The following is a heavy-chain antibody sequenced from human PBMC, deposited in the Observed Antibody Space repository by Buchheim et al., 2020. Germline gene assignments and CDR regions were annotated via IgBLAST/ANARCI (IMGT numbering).Heavy chain of an antibody. J-gene: IGHJ6*01. CDR3: ARGISTIFGVVITSGMDV. V-gene: IGHV1-69*04. CDR2: IIPILGIA. D-gene: IGHD3-3*01. Sequence: QVQLVQSGAEVKKPGSSVKDSCKASGGTFSSYAISWVRQAPGQGLEWMGRIIPILGIANYAQKFQGRVTITADKSTSTAYMELSSLRSEDTAVYYCARGISTIFGVVITSGMDVWGQGTT. CDR1: GGTFSSYA.